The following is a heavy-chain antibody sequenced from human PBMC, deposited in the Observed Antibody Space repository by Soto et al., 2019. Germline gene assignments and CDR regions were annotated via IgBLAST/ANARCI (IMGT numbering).Heavy chain of an antibody. D-gene: IGHD1-26*01. CDR1: GFSFGKYA. Sequence: VQLVECGGGVVQPGRSLRRSCVASGFSFGKYAMHWVRQAPGKELEWVAVISHDGSKKYSADSVMGRFTISRDNSENTLFLQVNSLRGEDTAVYYCAKDISSYSGSYTYYFDYWGQGTLVTVSS. CDR2: ISHDGSKK. CDR3: AKDISSYSGSYTYYFDY. J-gene: IGHJ4*02. V-gene: IGHV3-30*18.